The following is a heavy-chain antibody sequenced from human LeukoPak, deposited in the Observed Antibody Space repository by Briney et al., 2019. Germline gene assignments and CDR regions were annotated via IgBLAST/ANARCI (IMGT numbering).Heavy chain of an antibody. V-gene: IGHV4-59*08. D-gene: IGHD6-13*01. CDR2: IYYSGST. Sequence: SETLSLTCTVSGGSIRSYYWSWIRQPPGKGLAWIGYIYYSGSTNYNPSLKSRVTISVDTSKNQFSLKLSSVTAADTAVYYCARHAWYSSSWYPDWGQGTLVTVSS. CDR1: GGSIRSYY. CDR3: ARHAWYSSSWYPD. J-gene: IGHJ4*02.